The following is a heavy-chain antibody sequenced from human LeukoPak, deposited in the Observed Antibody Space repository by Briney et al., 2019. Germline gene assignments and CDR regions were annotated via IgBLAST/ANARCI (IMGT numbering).Heavy chain of an antibody. J-gene: IGHJ6*04. CDR3: TKETPQMDV. D-gene: IGHD2-15*01. CDR2: ISSTGNTV. Sequence: GGSLRLSCAASGFTFSSYEMNWVRQAPGQGLEWVAYISSTGNTVHYAGSVKCRFTISRDNAKNSLYLQMNRLRAEDTAVYYCTKETPQMDVWGKGTTVTVSS. CDR1: GFTFSSYE. V-gene: IGHV3-48*03.